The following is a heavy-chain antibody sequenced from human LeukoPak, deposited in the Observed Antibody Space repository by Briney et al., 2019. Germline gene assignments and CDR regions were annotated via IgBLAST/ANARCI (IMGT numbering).Heavy chain of an antibody. CDR2: INPKSGGT. J-gene: IGHJ6*03. Sequence: ASVKVSCKASGYTFTGYYLHWVRQAPGQGLEWMGWINPKSGGTVYAQKFQGRVTMTRDTSSSTAYMELSRLRSDDTAVYYCARDLGRRCSGGRCYYYNYYMDVWGKGTTVTISS. CDR1: GYTFTGYY. V-gene: IGHV1-2*02. CDR3: ARDLGRRCSGGRCYYYNYYMDV. D-gene: IGHD2-15*01.